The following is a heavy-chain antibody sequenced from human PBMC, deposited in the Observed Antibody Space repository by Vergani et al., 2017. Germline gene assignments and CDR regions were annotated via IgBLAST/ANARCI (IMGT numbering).Heavy chain of an antibody. CDR1: GYTFTGYY. CDR2: INPNSGGT. Sequence: QVQLVQSGAEVKKPGASVKVSCKASGYTFTGYYMHWVRQAPGQGLEWMGWINPNSGGTNYAQKFQGWVTMTRETSISTAYMELSRLRSDDTAVYYCARDPSPGIAARLVSGAYGMDVWGQGTTVTVSS. V-gene: IGHV1-2*04. D-gene: IGHD6-6*01. CDR3: ARDPSPGIAARLVSGAYGMDV. J-gene: IGHJ6*02.